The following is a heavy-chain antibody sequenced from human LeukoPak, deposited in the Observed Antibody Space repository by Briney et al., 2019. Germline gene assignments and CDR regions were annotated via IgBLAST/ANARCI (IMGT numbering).Heavy chain of an antibody. V-gene: IGHV4-38-2*02. CDR3: VRVEGTMGWSENFQH. CDR2: IFHNGHT. J-gene: IGHJ1*01. Sequence: SDTLSLTCTVSDYSISSDYYWGWIRQPPGKGLEWIGNIFHNGHTYYNPSLKSRITISMETSNHHFSLRLTSVTAADTAVYYCVRVEGTMGWSENFQHWGQGALVSVSS. CDR1: DYSISSDYY. D-gene: IGHD1-7*01.